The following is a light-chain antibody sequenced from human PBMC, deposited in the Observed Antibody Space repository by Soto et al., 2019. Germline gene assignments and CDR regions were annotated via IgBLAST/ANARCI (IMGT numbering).Light chain of an antibody. J-gene: IGKJ3*01. CDR1: QSVSSY. V-gene: IGKV3-11*01. CDR3: QQRSTGPPRPI. Sequence: EIVLTQSPATLSLSPGERATLSCRASQSVSSYLAWYQQKPGQAPRLLIYDASNRATGIPARFSGSGSGTDFTLTISSREPEDFAVYYCQQRSTGPPRPIFGPGTKVDIK. CDR2: DAS.